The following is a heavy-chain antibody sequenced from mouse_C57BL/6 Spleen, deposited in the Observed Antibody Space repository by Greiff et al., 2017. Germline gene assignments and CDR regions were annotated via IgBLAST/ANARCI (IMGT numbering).Heavy chain of an antibody. Sequence: EVKLVESGEGLVKPGGSLKLSCAASGFTFSSYAMSWVRQTPEKRLEWVAYISSGGDYIYYADTVKGRFTISRDNAKNTLYLQMSSLKSEDTAMYYCARGDYGSSLPWFAYWGQGTLVTVSA. V-gene: IGHV5S21*01. CDR1: GFTFSSYA. CDR2: ISSGGDYI. CDR3: ARGDYGSSLPWFAY. D-gene: IGHD1-1*01. J-gene: IGHJ3*01.